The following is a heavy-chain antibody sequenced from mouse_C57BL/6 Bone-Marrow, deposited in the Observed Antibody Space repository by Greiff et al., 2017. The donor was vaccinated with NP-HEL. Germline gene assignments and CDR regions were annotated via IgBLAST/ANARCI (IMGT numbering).Heavy chain of an antibody. V-gene: IGHV1-55*01. Sequence: QVQLQQPGAELVKPGASVKMSCKASGYTFTSYWITWVKQRPGQGLEWIGDIYPGSGSTNYNEKFKSKATLTVDTSSSTAYMQLSSLTSEYSAVYYCARELLTYYGSSHWYFDVWGTGTTVTVSS. CDR3: ARELLTYYGSSHWYFDV. CDR1: GYTFTSYW. D-gene: IGHD1-1*01. CDR2: IYPGSGST. J-gene: IGHJ1*03.